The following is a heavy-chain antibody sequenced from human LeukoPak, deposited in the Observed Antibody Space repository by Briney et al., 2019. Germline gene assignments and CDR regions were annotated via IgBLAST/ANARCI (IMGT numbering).Heavy chain of an antibody. D-gene: IGHD1-26*01. CDR2: ISGSGGST. CDR3: AKMIVVVGATLDY. V-gene: IGHV3-23*01. J-gene: IGHJ4*02. Sequence: GGSLRLSCAASGFTFSSYAMNWVRQAPGKGLEWVSVISGSGGSTYYADSVKGRFSISRDNSKNTLYLQMNSLRAEDTAIYYCAKMIVVVGATLDYWGQGTLVTVSS. CDR1: GFTFSSYA.